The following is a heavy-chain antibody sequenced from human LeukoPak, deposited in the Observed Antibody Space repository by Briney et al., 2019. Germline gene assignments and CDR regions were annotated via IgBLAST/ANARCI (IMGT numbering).Heavy chain of an antibody. CDR1: GGTFSSYT. CDR3: ARDSWGSRGYSYGPSDY. V-gene: IGHV1-69*04. Sequence: ASVKVSCKASGGTFSSYTISWVRQAPGQGLEWMGRIIPILGIANYAQRFQGRVTITADKSTSTAYMELSGLRSEDTAVYYCARDSWGSRGYSYGPSDYWGQGTLVTVSS. J-gene: IGHJ4*02. D-gene: IGHD5-18*01. CDR2: IIPILGIA.